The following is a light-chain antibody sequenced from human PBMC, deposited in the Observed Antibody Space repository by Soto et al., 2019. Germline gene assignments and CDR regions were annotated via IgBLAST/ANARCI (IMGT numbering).Light chain of an antibody. V-gene: IGKV1-5*01. J-gene: IGKJ1*01. CDR2: DAS. CDR3: QQYNSYSAT. Sequence: DIQITQSPSTLSASVGDRVTITCRASQSISSWLAWYQQKPGKAPKLLIYDASSLESGVPSRFRGSGSGTECTRTISSLQPDDVATDYCQQYNSYSATFGQGTKVDIK. CDR1: QSISSW.